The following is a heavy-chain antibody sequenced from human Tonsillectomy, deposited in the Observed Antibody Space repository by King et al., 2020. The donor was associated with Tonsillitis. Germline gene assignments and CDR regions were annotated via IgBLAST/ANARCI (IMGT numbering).Heavy chain of an antibody. Sequence: VQLVESGGGLVQPGGSLRLSCAVSGFTLSSYWMTWVRQAPGKGLEWVANIKQDGSEKYYVDSVKGRFTISRDNAKNSLYLQINSLRAEDTAVYYCARDRAAFDIWGQGTMVTVSS. CDR1: GFTLSSYW. CDR2: IKQDGSEK. V-gene: IGHV3-7*03. CDR3: ARDRAAFDI. J-gene: IGHJ3*02. D-gene: IGHD3-10*01.